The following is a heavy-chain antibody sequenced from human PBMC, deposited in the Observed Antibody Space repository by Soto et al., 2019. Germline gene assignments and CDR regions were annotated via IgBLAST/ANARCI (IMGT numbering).Heavy chain of an antibody. J-gene: IGHJ6*02. CDR3: AKVSGYCSSTSCYGLPAYYYYGMDV. D-gene: IGHD2-2*03. V-gene: IGHV3-23*01. CDR2: ISGSGGST. CDR1: GFTFSSYA. Sequence: EVQLLESGGGLVQPGGSLRLSCAASGFTFSSYAMSWVRQAPGKGLEWVSAISGSGGSTYYADSVKGRFTISRDNSKNTLYLQMNSLRAEDTAVYYGAKVSGYCSSTSCYGLPAYYYYGMDVWGQGTTVTVSS.